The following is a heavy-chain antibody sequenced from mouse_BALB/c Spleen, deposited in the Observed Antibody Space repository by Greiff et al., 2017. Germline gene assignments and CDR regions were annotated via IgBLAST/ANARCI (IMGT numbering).Heavy chain of an antibody. J-gene: IGHJ1*01. Sequence: QVQLQQSGAELVKPGAPVKLSCKASGYTFTSYWMNWVKQRPGRGLEWIGRIDPSDSETHYNQKFKDKATLTVDKSSSTAYIQLSSLTSEDSAVYYCAILSRGYFDVWGAGTTVTVSS. CDR1: GYTFTSYW. CDR3: AILSRGYFDV. CDR2: IDPSDSET. V-gene: IGHV1-74*01.